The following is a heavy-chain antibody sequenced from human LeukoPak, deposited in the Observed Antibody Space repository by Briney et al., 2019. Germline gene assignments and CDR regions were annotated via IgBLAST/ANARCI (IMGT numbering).Heavy chain of an antibody. D-gene: IGHD4-17*01. CDR3: ARWLYGDYVIYNY. CDR2: IIPIFGTA. J-gene: IGHJ4*02. CDR1: GGTFSSYA. V-gene: IGHV1-69*13. Sequence: SVKVSCKASGGTFSSYAISWVRQAPGQGLEWMGWIIPIFGTANYAQKFQGRVTITADESTSTAYMELSSLRSEDTAVYYCARWLYGDYVIYNYWGQGTLVTVSS.